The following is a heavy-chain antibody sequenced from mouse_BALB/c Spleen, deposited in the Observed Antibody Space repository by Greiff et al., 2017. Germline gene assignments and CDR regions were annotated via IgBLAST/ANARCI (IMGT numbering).Heavy chain of an antibody. CDR2: IWRGGST. D-gene: IGHD4-1*01. J-gene: IGHJ4*01. CDR3: AKQDWHYAMDY. Sequence: VQLKESGPRLVQPLQSLSITCTASGFSLTSYGVHWVRQSPGKGLEWLGVIWRGGSTDYNAAFMSRLSITKDNSKCQVFYKMDSLQADETVIYYCAKQDWHYAMDYGGEGTSGTVSS. V-gene: IGHV2-5-1*01. CDR1: GFSLTSYG.